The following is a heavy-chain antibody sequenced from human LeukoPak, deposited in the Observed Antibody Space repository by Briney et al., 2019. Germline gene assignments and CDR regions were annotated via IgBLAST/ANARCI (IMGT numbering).Heavy chain of an antibody. CDR1: GGSISSYY. Sequence: TSETLSLTCTVSGGSISSYYWSWIRQPPGKGLEWIGYIYYSGSTNYNPSLKSRVTISVDTSKNQFSLKLSSVTAADTAVYYCARRGDYYYYYGMDVWGQGTTVTVSS. CDR2: IYYSGST. D-gene: IGHD3-16*01. CDR3: ARRGDYYYYYGMDV. V-gene: IGHV4-59*08. J-gene: IGHJ6*02.